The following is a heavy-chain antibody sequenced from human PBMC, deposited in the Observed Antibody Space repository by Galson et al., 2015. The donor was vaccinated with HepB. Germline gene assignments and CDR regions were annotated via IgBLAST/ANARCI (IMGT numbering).Heavy chain of an antibody. D-gene: IGHD4-17*01. CDR3: ASTGPVGYFDY. J-gene: IGHJ4*02. CDR2: INAGNGNT. V-gene: IGHV1-3*01. Sequence: SVKVSCKASGYTFTHYAIHWVRQAPGQRLEWMGWINAGNGNTIYSQKFQGRVTITRDTSASTAYMELSSLRSEDTAVYYCASTGPVGYFDYWGQGTLVTVSS. CDR1: GYTFTHYA.